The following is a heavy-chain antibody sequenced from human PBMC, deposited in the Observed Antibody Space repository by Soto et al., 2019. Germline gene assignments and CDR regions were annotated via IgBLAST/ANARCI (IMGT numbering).Heavy chain of an antibody. CDR3: ARDGGSGFWRGYYGIDY. CDR1: GGSISSYY. V-gene: IGHV4-59*12. Sequence: SETLSLTCTVSGGSISSYYWSWIRQPPGKGLEWIGYIYYSGTTFYNPSLKSRVTIAADTSKNQFSLMLSSVTAADTAVYYCARDGGSGFWRGYYGIDYWGQGILVTVSS. D-gene: IGHD3-3*01. J-gene: IGHJ4*02. CDR2: IYYSGTT.